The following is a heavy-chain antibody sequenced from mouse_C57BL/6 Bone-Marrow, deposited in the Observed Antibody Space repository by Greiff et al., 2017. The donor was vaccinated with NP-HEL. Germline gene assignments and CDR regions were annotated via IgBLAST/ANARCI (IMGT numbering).Heavy chain of an antibody. Sequence: VQLQQPGAELVKPGASVKLSCKASGYTFTSYWMQWVKQRPGQGLEWIGEIDPSDSYTNYNQKFKGKATLTVDTSSSTAYMQLSSLTSEDSAVYYCALYYSNYEGFDYWGQGTTLTVSS. CDR2: IDPSDSYT. V-gene: IGHV1-50*01. CDR3: ALYYSNYEGFDY. D-gene: IGHD2-5*01. J-gene: IGHJ2*01. CDR1: GYTFTSYW.